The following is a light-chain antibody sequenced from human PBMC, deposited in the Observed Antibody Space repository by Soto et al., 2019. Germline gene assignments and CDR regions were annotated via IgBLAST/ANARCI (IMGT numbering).Light chain of an antibody. V-gene: IGKV3-11*01. CDR2: DVS. Sequence: ENLLTQSPATLSLSPGEGATLSCRASESVGSDFAWYQQKPGQPPRLLIYDVSGSATVVPARFSGSGSGTGFTLTISSLEPEDFAVYYCQQRDSWPLTFGGGTKVEIK. CDR3: QQRDSWPLT. CDR1: ESVGSD. J-gene: IGKJ4*01.